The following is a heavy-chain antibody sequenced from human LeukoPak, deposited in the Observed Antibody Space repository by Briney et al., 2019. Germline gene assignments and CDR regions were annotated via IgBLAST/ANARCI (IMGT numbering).Heavy chain of an antibody. CDR1: GFTFGDHY. J-gene: IGHJ6*02. CDR3: ARGHYGLDV. CDR2: IYTSTNTI. V-gene: IGHV3-11*01. Sequence: GPLRLSCAASGFTFGDHYASWIRQAPGKGLEWISYIYTSTNTIYYADSVKGRFTISRDNAKNSVYLQMSSLRAEDTAVYYCARGHYGLDVWGQGTTVTVSS.